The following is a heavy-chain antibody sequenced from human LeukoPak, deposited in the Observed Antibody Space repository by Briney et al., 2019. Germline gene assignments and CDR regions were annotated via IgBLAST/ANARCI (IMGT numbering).Heavy chain of an antibody. V-gene: IGHV4-38-2*02. CDR2: IYHSGST. J-gene: IGHJ4*02. CDR3: ARGKYFGLILLDY. Sequence: SETLSLTCTVSGYSISSGYYWGWIRQPPGKGLEWIGSIYHSGSTYYNPSLKSRVTISVDTSKNQFSLKLSSVTVADTAVYYCARGKYFGLILLDYWGQGTLAIVSS. D-gene: IGHD3/OR15-3a*01. CDR1: GYSISSGYY.